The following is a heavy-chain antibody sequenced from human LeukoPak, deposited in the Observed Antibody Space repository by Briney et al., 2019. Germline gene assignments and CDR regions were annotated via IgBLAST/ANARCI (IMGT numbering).Heavy chain of an antibody. CDR1: GYTFTSYD. Sequence: ASVKVSRTASGYTFTSYDINWVRQANGQGLEWMGWMNPNRGNTGYAKKFQGRVTITRNTSISTAYMELSSLRSEDTAVYYCAGGRLAVGYCGGGSCYSLDYWGQGILVTVSS. CDR3: AGGRLAVGYCGGGSCYSLDY. D-gene: IGHD2-15*01. CDR2: MNPNRGNT. J-gene: IGHJ4*02. V-gene: IGHV1-8*03.